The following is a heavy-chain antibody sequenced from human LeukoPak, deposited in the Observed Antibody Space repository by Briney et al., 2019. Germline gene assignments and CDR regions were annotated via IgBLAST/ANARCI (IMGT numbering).Heavy chain of an antibody. CDR2: INHSGST. Sequence: SETLSLTCAVYGGSFSGYYWSWIRQPPGKGLEWIGEINHSGSTNYNPSLKSRVTISVDTSKNQFSLKLSSVTAADTAVYYCARGGRSGWYDWFDRWGQGTLATVSS. D-gene: IGHD6-19*01. J-gene: IGHJ5*02. CDR3: ARGGRSGWYDWFDR. CDR1: GGSFSGYY. V-gene: IGHV4-34*01.